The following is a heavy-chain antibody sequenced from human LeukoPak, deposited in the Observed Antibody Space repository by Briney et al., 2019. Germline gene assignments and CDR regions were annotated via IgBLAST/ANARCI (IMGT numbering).Heavy chain of an antibody. Sequence: PGGSLRLSCAASGFTFSESYMTWIRQAPGKGLELVSYISHTGDSVYYVDSVKGRFTISRDNSKNTLYLQMGSLRAEDMAVYYCATGIAAAGTGYYFDYWGQGTLVTVSS. V-gene: IGHV3-11*04. CDR3: ATGIAAAGTGYYFDY. CDR2: ISHTGDSV. J-gene: IGHJ4*02. CDR1: GFTFSESY. D-gene: IGHD6-13*01.